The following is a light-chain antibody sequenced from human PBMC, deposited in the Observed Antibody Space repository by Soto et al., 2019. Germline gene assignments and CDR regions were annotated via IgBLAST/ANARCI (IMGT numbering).Light chain of an antibody. V-gene: IGKV3D-20*02. CDR3: QQRSN. J-gene: IGKJ5*01. CDR1: QGISSSS. CDR2: DAS. Sequence: EIVLTQSPGTLSLSPGERATLSCRASQGISSSSLAWYQQKPGQAPRLLIYDASNRATGIPARFSGSGSGTDFTLTISSLEPEDFAVYYCQQRSNFGQGTRLEIK.